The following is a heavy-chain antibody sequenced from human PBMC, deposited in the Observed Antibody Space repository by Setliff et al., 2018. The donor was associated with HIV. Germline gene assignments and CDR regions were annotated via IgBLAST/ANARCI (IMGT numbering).Heavy chain of an antibody. CDR1: GYSFTSYW. D-gene: IGHD3-22*01. CDR3: VRPRLLDYDSSGYYLDAFDI. CDR2: IDPSDSYT. J-gene: IGHJ3*02. Sequence: GESLKISCKGSGYSFTSYWISWVRQMPGKGLEWMGGIDPSDSYTNYSPSFQGHVTISADKSISTAYLQWSSLKASDTAMYYCVRPRLLDYDSSGYYLDAFDIWGQGTMVTVSS. V-gene: IGHV5-10-1*01.